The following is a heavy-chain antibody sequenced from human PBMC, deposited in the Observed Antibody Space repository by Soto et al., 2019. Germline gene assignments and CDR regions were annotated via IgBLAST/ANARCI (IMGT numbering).Heavy chain of an antibody. D-gene: IGHD2-15*01. CDR3: ARRIGYCSGGSCFGPFDY. V-gene: IGHV5-51*01. CDR2: IYPGDSDT. J-gene: IGHJ4*02. Sequence: GESLKISCQCSGYSFTSYWIGWVRQMPGKGLEWMGIIYPGDSDTRYSPSSQGKVTISADKSISTAYLQWSSLKASDTAMYYCARRIGYCSGGSCFGPFDYWGQGTLVTVSS. CDR1: GYSFTSYW.